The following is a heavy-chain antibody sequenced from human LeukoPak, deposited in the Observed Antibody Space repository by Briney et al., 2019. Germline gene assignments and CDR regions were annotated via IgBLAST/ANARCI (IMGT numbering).Heavy chain of an antibody. CDR1: GYSISSGYY. Sequence: SETLSLTCTVSGYSISSGYYWGWIRQPPEKGLEWIGTFYYSGSTYYNPSLKSRVTISVDTSKNQFSLKLSSVTAADTAVYYCASRGLYYYDSRAPGPHAFDIWGQGTMVTVSS. V-gene: IGHV4-38-2*02. J-gene: IGHJ3*02. CDR2: FYYSGST. CDR3: ASRGLYYYDSRAPGPHAFDI. D-gene: IGHD3-22*01.